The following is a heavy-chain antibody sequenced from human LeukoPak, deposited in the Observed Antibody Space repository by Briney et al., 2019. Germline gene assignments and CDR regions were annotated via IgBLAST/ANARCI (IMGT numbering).Heavy chain of an antibody. V-gene: IGHV4-59*08. CDR1: GGSISNFY. J-gene: IGHJ5*02. CDR3: ARRILMSSTGVPDTWLDP. Sequence: SETLSLPCTVSGGSISNFYWNWIRQPPGKGLEWIGYIDYSGSTIYNPSLKSRVTISVDTSKNQFSLDLNSVTAADTAVYYCARRILMSSTGVPDTWLDPSSQRSLVTVSS. D-gene: IGHD2-8*01. CDR2: IDYSGST.